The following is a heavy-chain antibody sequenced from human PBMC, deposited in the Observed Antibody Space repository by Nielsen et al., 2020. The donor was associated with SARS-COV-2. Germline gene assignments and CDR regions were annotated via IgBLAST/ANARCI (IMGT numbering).Heavy chain of an antibody. J-gene: IGHJ2*01. CDR2: IYPGDSDT. CDR1: GYSFTSYW. CDR3: ARPLWDYGGNSNWYFDL. Sequence: GESLKISCKGSGYSFTSYWIGWVRQMPGKGLEWMGIIYPGDSDTRYSPSFQGQVTISADKSISTAYLQWSSLKASDTAMYYCARPLWDYGGNSNWYFDLWGRGTLVTVSS. D-gene: IGHD4-23*01. V-gene: IGHV5-51*01.